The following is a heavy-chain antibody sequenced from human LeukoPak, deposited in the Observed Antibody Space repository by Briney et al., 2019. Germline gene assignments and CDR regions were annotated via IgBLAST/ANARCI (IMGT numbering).Heavy chain of an antibody. CDR3: ATTYNWKRAGGGFERRLDY. CDR2: INHSGST. Sequence: SETLSLTCAVYGGSFSGYYWSWIRQPPGKGLEWIGEINHSGSTNYNPSLKSRVTISVDTSKNQFSLKPSSVTAADTAVYYCATTYNWKRAGGGFERRLDYWGQGTLVTVSS. CDR1: GGSFSGYY. D-gene: IGHD1-1*01. J-gene: IGHJ4*02. V-gene: IGHV4-34*01.